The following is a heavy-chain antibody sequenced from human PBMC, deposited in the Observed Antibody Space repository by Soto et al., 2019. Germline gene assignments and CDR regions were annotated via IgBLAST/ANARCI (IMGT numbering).Heavy chain of an antibody. CDR2: IWYDGSNK. Sequence: QVQLVESGGGVVQPGGSLRLSCTTSGFTFNTYGMHLVRQAPGKGLERVAIIWYDGSNKYYADSVKGRFTISRDNSKNTLYLQMNSLRAEDTALYYCARSDCTGAYCYSWPFNYGVDVWGQGTTVTVSS. CDR3: ARSDCTGAYCYSWPFNYGVDV. CDR1: GFTFNTYG. D-gene: IGHD2-21*02. V-gene: IGHV3-33*08. J-gene: IGHJ6*02.